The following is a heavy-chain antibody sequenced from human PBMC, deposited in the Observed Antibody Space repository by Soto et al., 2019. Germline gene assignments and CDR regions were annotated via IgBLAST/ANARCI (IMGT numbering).Heavy chain of an antibody. V-gene: IGHV1-2*02. CDR1: GYTFTGYY. D-gene: IGHD3-22*01. Sequence: ASVKVSCKASGYTFTGYYMHWVRQAPGQTLEWMGWINPNSGGTNYAQKFQGRVTMTRDTSISTAYMELSSLRSDDTAFYYCARAYYHDRDFDYWGQGTLVTVSS. CDR2: INPNSGGT. J-gene: IGHJ4*02. CDR3: ARAYYHDRDFDY.